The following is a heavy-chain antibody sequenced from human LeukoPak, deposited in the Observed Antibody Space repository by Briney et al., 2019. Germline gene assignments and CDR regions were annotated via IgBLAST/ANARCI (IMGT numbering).Heavy chain of an antibody. V-gene: IGHV3-21*01. Sequence: PGGSLRLSCAASGFTFSSYAMSWVRQAPGKGLEWVSSISSSSSYIYYADSVKGRFTISRDNAKNSLYLQMNSLRAEDTAVYYCAGVLRYFDWLFPAHAFDIWGQGTMVTVSS. CDR3: AGVLRYFDWLFPAHAFDI. CDR1: GFTFSSYA. D-gene: IGHD3-9*01. J-gene: IGHJ3*02. CDR2: ISSSSSYI.